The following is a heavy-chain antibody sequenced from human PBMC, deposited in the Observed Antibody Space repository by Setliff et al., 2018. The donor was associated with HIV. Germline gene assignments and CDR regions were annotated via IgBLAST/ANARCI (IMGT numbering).Heavy chain of an antibody. V-gene: IGHV1-18*01. CDR3: ARVPYRSAWFSGGHDAFDI. J-gene: IGHJ3*02. CDR1: GYSFARYG. Sequence: GASVKVSCKASGYSFARYGLSWVRQAHGQGLEWMGWISGFNGNTKYAQSFQDRVAMTTETATSTAYKEMRSLRSDDTAVYFCARVPYRSAWFSGGHDAFDIWGQGTMVTVSS. CDR2: ISGFNGNT. D-gene: IGHD6-19*01.